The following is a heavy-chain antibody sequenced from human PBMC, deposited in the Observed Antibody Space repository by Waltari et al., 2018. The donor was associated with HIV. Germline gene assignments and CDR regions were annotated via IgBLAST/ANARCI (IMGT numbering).Heavy chain of an antibody. J-gene: IGHJ4*02. Sequence: EVQLLESGGGLVQPGGSLRLSCAASGFTFSSYAMGWVRQAPGKGLEWVSSISDRRDNRDYADSVKVRFTVSRDNSKNTLYLQVNNLRAEDTAVYYCSLGKIFDYWGQGTLVTVSS. V-gene: IGHV3-23*01. D-gene: IGHD1-26*01. CDR1: GFTFSSYA. CDR2: ISDRRDNR. CDR3: SLGKIFDY.